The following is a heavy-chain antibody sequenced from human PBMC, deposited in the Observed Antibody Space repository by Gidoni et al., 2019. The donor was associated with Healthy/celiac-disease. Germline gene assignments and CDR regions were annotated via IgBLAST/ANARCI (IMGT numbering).Heavy chain of an antibody. CDR3: ARWVCSSTSCYYYYYGLDV. CDR1: GGSVSSGCYY. V-gene: IGHV4-61*02. D-gene: IGHD2-2*01. Sequence: QVHLQESGPGLAKPYQTLSLTCTVSGGSVSSGCYYWSWLRQPAGKGLEWIVRIYTSGSTKYNPSLKSRVTISVDTSKNQLSLKVSSVTAADTAVYYCARWVCSSTSCYYYYYGLDVWGQGTTVTVSS. J-gene: IGHJ6*02. CDR2: IYTSGST.